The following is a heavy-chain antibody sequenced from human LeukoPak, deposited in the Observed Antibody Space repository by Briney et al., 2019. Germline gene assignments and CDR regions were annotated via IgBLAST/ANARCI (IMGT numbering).Heavy chain of an antibody. J-gene: IGHJ4*02. D-gene: IGHD1-26*01. Sequence: GGSLRLSCAASGFTFSDYAMSWVRQAPGKGLEWVSAISGSGGTKYYADSVKGRFTISRDNSKNTLYVQMISLRGEDTAIYYCAKERKWELYFDYWGQGTLVTVSS. CDR1: GFTFSDYA. CDR3: AKERKWELYFDY. CDR2: ISGSGGTK. V-gene: IGHV3-23*01.